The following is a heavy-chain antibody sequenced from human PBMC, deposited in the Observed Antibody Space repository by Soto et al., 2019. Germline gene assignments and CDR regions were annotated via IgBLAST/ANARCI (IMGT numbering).Heavy chain of an antibody. CDR1: GDSISRDGSS. Sequence: QVQLQESGSGLVKPSETLVLTCTVSGDSISRDGSSWSWLRQPPGKGLEWIGYIYHSGATYSNPSLKSRVTTSVDKAKNQFSLRLASVTAADTAVYYCAREMSYYFDSWGHGTLVTVSS. CDR3: AREMSYYFDS. J-gene: IGHJ4*01. V-gene: IGHV4-30-2*01. CDR2: IYHSGAT.